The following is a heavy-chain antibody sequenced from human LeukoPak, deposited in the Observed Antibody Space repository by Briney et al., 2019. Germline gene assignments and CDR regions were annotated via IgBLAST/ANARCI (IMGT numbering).Heavy chain of an antibody. CDR3: ARDLNYGDSDAFDI. CDR2: ISSSSSYI. CDR1: GFTFSSYS. D-gene: IGHD4-17*01. J-gene: IGHJ3*02. V-gene: IGHV3-21*04. Sequence: GSLRLSCAASGFTFSSYSMNWVRQAPGKGLEWVSSISSSSSYIYYADSVKGRFTISRDNAKNSLYLQMNSLRAEDTALYYCARDLNYGDSDAFDIWGQGTMVTVSS.